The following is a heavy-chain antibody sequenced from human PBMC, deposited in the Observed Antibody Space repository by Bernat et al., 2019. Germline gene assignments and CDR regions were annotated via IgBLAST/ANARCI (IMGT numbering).Heavy chain of an antibody. D-gene: IGHD3-10*01. J-gene: IGHJ4*01. CDR3: AAGYSYGWGSYYSPDY. CDR1: GFTFTSSA. V-gene: IGHV1-58*01. Sequence: QMQLVQSGPEVKKPGTSVKVSCKASGFTFTSSAVQWVRQARGQRLGWLGWIVVGSGNPNYSQKFQERVTITRGMSTSTAYMELSSLGSEDTAVYYCAAGYSYGWGSYYSPDYWGQGTLVTVSS. CDR2: IVVGSGNP.